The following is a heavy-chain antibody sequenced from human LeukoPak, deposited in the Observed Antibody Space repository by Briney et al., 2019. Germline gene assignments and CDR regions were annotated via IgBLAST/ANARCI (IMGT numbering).Heavy chain of an antibody. CDR1: GFTFSSYA. D-gene: IGHD2-2*01. J-gene: IGHJ5*02. CDR2: ISYDGSNK. V-gene: IGHV3-30-3*01. CDR3: VRGGDIVVVPAGPGWFDP. Sequence: TGGSLRLSCAASGFTFSSYAMHWVRQAPGKGLEWVAVISYDGSNKYYADSVKGRFTISRDNSKNTLYLQMNSLRAEDTAVYYCVRGGDIVVVPAGPGWFDPWGQGTLVTVSS.